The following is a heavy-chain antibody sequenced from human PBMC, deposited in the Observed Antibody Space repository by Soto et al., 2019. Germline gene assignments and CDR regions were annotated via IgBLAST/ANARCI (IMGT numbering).Heavy chain of an antibody. Sequence: QVQLVQSGAEVKKPGSSVKVSCKASGGTFSSYAISWVRQAPGQGLEWMGGIIPIFGTANYAQKFQGRVTITADESTSTAYMELSSLRSEDTAVYYCARDQGGTMVRGVIRNPHYYYYGMDVWGQGTTVTVSS. V-gene: IGHV1-69*12. D-gene: IGHD3-10*01. CDR2: IIPIFGTA. CDR3: ARDQGGTMVRGVIRNPHYYYYGMDV. CDR1: GGTFSSYA. J-gene: IGHJ6*02.